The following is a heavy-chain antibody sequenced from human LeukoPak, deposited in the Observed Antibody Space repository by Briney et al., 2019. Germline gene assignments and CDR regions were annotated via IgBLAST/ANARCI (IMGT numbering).Heavy chain of an antibody. J-gene: IGHJ5*02. CDR3: ARVRFSFYGDLSGWFDP. CDR1: GGSITSGGYY. D-gene: IGHD4-17*01. V-gene: IGHV4-31*03. Sequence: PSQTLSLTCTVSGGSITSGGYYWSWIRQYPGKGLEWIGYIFYTGATHYNPSLKSRVTISVDTSKNQFSLKLSSVTAADTAVYYCARVRFSFYGDLSGWFDPWGQGTLVTVSS. CDR2: IFYTGAT.